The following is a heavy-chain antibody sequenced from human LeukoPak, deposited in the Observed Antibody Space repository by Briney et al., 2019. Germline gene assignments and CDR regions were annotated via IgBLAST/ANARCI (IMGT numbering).Heavy chain of an antibody. CDR1: GFTFSSYA. CDR2: ISGSGGST. D-gene: IGHD3-10*01. J-gene: IGHJ4*02. V-gene: IGHV3-23*01. Sequence: PGGSLRLSCAASGFTFSSYAMSWVRRAPGKGLEWVSAISGSGGSTYYADSVKGRFTISRDNSKNTLYLQMNSLRAEDTAVYYCAREGLWFGELSPNLDYWGQGTLVTVSS. CDR3: AREGLWFGELSPNLDY.